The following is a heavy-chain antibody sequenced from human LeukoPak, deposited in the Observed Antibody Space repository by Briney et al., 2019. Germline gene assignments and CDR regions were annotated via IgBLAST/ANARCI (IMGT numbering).Heavy chain of an antibody. CDR3: ARDIYGSGSYYDY. CDR2: INPNSGGT. D-gene: IGHD3-10*01. J-gene: IGHJ4*02. CDR1: GYTFTGYY. Sequence: ASVKVSCKASGYTFTGYYMHWVRQAPGQGLEWMGWINPNSGGTNYAQRFQGRVTMTRDTSISTAYMELSRLRSDDTAVYYCARDIYGSGSYYDYWGQGTLVTVSS. V-gene: IGHV1-2*02.